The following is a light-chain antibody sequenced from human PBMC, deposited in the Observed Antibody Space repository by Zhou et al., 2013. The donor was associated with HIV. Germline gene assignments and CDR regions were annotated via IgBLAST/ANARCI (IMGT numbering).Light chain of an antibody. J-gene: IGKJ2*01. CDR3: QQTNSFPPT. CDR2: PAS. V-gene: IGKV1D-12*01. Sequence: DIQMTQSPSSVSASVGDRVTITCRASQGISRWLAWYQQKPGKAPKLLIFPASKLKSGVPSRFSGSGSGTDFTLIINSLQPEDFATYYCQQTNSFPPTFGQGTKLEI. CDR1: QGISRW.